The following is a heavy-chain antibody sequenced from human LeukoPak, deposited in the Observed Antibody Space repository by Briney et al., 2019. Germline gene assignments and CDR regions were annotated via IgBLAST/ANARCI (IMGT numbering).Heavy chain of an antibody. V-gene: IGHV3-48*04. J-gene: IGHJ6*02. CDR3: ARTARWYMDV. Sequence: GGSLRLSCAASGFTFFSYSMSWVRLAPGKGLEWVSYISSSSSTIYYADSVKGRFTISRDNAKNSLYLQMNSLRAEDTAVYYCARTARWYMDVWGQGTTVTVSS. CDR1: GFTFFSYS. D-gene: IGHD2-15*01. CDR2: ISSSSSTI.